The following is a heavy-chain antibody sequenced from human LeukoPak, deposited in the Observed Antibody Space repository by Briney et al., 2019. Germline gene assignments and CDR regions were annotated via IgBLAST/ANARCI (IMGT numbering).Heavy chain of an antibody. J-gene: IGHJ4*02. Sequence: GGSLRLSCAASRFTFNTDTMNWVRQAPGKGLEWLSSISSSSSSKYYADSVRGRFIISRDNAKKSLYLQMNSLRAEDTAVYYCARGDRRDFWGQGTLVTVSS. V-gene: IGHV3-21*01. CDR2: ISSSSSSK. D-gene: IGHD2-21*02. CDR3: ARGDRRDF. CDR1: RFTFNTDT.